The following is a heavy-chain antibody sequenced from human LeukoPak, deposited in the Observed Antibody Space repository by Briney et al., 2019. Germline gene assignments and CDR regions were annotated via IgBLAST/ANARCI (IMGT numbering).Heavy chain of an antibody. Sequence: ASVKVSCKASGYTFSAYGISWVRQAPGQGLEWMGIINPSGGSTTYAQKFQGRVTMTRDTSTSTVYMELSSLRSEDTAVYYCARDVDHSGNSIPYWGQGTLVTVSS. CDR3: ARDVDHSGNSIPY. V-gene: IGHV1-46*01. CDR2: INPSGGST. CDR1: GYTFSAYG. D-gene: IGHD4-23*01. J-gene: IGHJ4*02.